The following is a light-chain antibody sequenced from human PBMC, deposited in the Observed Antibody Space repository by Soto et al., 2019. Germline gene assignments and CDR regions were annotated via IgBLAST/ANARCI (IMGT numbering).Light chain of an antibody. CDR2: EVN. Sequence: QSALTQPASVSGSPGQSITMSCTGASNDIGSYNLVSWYQHHPGRAPKVLIYEVNKRPSGVSNRFSGSKSGNTASLTISGLLAEDGADYFCCSYAGIRVFGGGTKLTVL. CDR1: SNDIGSYNL. CDR3: CSYAGIRV. J-gene: IGLJ3*02. V-gene: IGLV2-23*02.